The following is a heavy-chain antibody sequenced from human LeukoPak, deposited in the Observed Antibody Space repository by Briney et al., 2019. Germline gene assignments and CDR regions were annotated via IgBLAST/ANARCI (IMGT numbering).Heavy chain of an antibody. CDR1: GYTFNNHY. CDR2: INPSGGST. V-gene: IGHV1-46*02. Sequence: GASVKVSCKASGYTFNNHYMYWVRQAPGQGLEWMGVINPSGGSTSYAQKFQGRVTMTRDTSTSTVYMELSSLRSEDTAVYYCARVYAFTIFGVVPPHHYGMDVWGQGTTVTVSS. J-gene: IGHJ6*02. D-gene: IGHD3-3*01. CDR3: ARVYAFTIFGVVPPHHYGMDV.